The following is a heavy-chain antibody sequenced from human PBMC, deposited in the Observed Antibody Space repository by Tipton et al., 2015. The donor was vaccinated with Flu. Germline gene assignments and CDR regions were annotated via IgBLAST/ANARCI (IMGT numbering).Heavy chain of an antibody. Sequence: SLRLSCAASGFTFSSYSMNWVRQAPGKVLEWVSSISSSSSYIYYADSVKGRFTISRDNAKNSLYLQMNSLRAEDTAVYYCARARRDGYNLFAFEIWGQGTMVTVSS. CDR3: ARARRDGYNLFAFEI. CDR1: GFTFSSYS. CDR2: ISSSSSYI. D-gene: IGHD5-24*01. V-gene: IGHV3-21*01. J-gene: IGHJ3*02.